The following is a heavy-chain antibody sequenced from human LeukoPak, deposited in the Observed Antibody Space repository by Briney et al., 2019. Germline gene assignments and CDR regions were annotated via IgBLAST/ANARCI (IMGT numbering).Heavy chain of an antibody. CDR1: GVTFSGSA. V-gene: IGHV3-73*01. CDR2: IRSKANSYAT. CDR3: TTDQDTAMAQPFDY. J-gene: IGHJ4*02. D-gene: IGHD5-18*01. Sequence: GGSLRLSCAASGVTFSGSAMHWVRQASGKGLEWVCRIRSKANSYATAYAASVKGRFTISRDDSKNTAYLQMNSLKTEDTAVYYCTTDQDTAMAQPFDYWGQGTLVTVSS.